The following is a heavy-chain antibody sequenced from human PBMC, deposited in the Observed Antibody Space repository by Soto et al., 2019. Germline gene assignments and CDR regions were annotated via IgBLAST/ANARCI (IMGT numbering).Heavy chain of an antibody. CDR3: ARRVVRGAKNGYFDL. Sequence: QVQLQESGPGLVKPSETLSLTCTVSGGSISSYYWSWIRQPPGKGLEWIGYIYYSGSTNYNPSLTTRVTIAEDLSMXQFSRELSYVTAADTAVYYCARRVVRGAKNGYFDLWGRGTLVTVSS. CDR1: GGSISSYY. CDR2: IYYSGST. J-gene: IGHJ2*01. D-gene: IGHD3-10*01. V-gene: IGHV4-59*08.